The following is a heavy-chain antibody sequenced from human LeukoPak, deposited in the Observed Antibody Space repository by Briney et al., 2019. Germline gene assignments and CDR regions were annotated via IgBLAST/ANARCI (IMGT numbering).Heavy chain of an antibody. Sequence: ASVKVSCKASGYTFTSYGISWVRQAPGQGLEWMGWINAYNGNTNYAQKLQGRVTMTTNTSTSTAYMELRSLRSDDTAVYYCARDRCNVVVPATGHTQFYYYGMDVWGKGTTVTVSS. CDR3: ARDRCNVVVPATGHTQFYYYGMDV. J-gene: IGHJ6*04. D-gene: IGHD2-2*01. CDR2: INAYNGNT. CDR1: GYTFTSYG. V-gene: IGHV1-18*04.